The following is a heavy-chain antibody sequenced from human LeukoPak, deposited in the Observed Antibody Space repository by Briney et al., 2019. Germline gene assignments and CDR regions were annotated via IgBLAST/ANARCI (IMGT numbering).Heavy chain of an antibody. CDR3: ATVLYDSSGYSGFDY. Sequence: ASVKVSCKVSGYTLTELSMHWVRQAPGKGLEWMGGFDPEDGETIYAQKFQGRVTMTEDTSTDTASMELSSLRSEDTAVYYCATVLYDSSGYSGFDYWGQGTLVTVSS. D-gene: IGHD3-22*01. J-gene: IGHJ4*02. V-gene: IGHV1-24*01. CDR1: GYTLTELS. CDR2: FDPEDGET.